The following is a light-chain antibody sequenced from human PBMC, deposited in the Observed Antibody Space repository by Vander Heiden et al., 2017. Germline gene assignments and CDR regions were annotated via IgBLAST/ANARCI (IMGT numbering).Light chain of an antibody. CDR2: WAS. CDR3: QQYYITPHC. J-gene: IGKJ3*01. Sequence: DIVMTQSPDSLAVSLGERATINCKSSQSVLYNSNNKNYLAWYQQKPGQPPKLLIYWASTRESGVPDRFSGSGSGTDFTLTISSLQAEDVAVYYCQQYYITPHCFGPGTKVDIK. CDR1: QSVLYNSNNKNY. V-gene: IGKV4-1*01.